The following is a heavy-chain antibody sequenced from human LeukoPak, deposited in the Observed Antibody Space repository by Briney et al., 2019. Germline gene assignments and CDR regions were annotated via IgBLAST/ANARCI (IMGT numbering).Heavy chain of an antibody. CDR1: GFTVSINY. J-gene: IGHJ5*02. CDR2: INHSGST. CDR3: ARGSRITMVRGVTIQNWFDP. D-gene: IGHD3-10*01. V-gene: IGHV4-34*01. Sequence: GSLRLSCAASGFTVSINYMSWIRQPPGKGLEWIGEINHSGSTNYNPSLKSRVTISVDTSKNQFSLKLSSVTAADTAVYYCARGSRITMVRGVTIQNWFDPWGQGTLVTVSS.